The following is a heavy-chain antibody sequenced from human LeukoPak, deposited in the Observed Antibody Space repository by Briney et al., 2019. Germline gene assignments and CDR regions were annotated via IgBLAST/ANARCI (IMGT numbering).Heavy chain of an antibody. CDR3: ARGVGAYYMDV. D-gene: IGHD1-26*01. J-gene: IGHJ6*03. V-gene: IGHV4-61*02. CDR2: INTSGTT. Sequence: SETLSLTCTVSGGSISSGSYYWSWIRQPAGKGLEWIGRINTSGTTNYNPSLKSRVTMSIDTSKNQFSLKLSSVTAADTAVYYCARGVGAYYMDVWGKGTTVTISS. CDR1: GGSISSGSYY.